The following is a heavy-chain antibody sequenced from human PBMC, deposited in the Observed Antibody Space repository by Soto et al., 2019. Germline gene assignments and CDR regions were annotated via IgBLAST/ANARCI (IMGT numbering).Heavy chain of an antibody. CDR3: ARESVDIVATTRVSGGMDV. V-gene: IGHV1-46*01. J-gene: IGHJ6*02. D-gene: IGHD5-12*01. CDR1: GYTFTSYY. Sequence: QVQLVQSGAEVKKPGASVKVSCKASGYTFTSYYMHWVRQAPGQGLEWMGIINPSGGSTSYEQKLQGRVTMTRDTSTSTVYMELSSLRSEDTAVYYCARESVDIVATTRVSGGMDVWGQGTTVTVSS. CDR2: INPSGGST.